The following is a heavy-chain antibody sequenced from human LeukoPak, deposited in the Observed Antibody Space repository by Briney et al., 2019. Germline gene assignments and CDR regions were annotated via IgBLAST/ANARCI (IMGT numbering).Heavy chain of an antibody. D-gene: IGHD2-15*01. CDR3: ARIVGGSPDY. Sequence: HTLSLSGGSPGDSVSTNSAARKWIRQSPPRGLGSLGRTYYRVKRPNDYAVSVKSRITINPDTSRNEFSLQLNSVIPEDKAIYYCARIVGGSPDYWGQGTLVTVSS. CDR1: GDSVSTNSAA. CDR2: TYYRVKRPN. V-gene: IGHV6-1*01. J-gene: IGHJ4*02.